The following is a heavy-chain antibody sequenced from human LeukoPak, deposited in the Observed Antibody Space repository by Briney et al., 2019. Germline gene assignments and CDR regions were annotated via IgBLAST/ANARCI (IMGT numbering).Heavy chain of an antibody. Sequence: SETLSLTCAVYGGSFSGYYWSWIRQPPGKRLEWIGEINHSGSTNYNPSLKSRVTISVDTSKNQFSLKLSSVTAADTAVYYCARGCSSTSCSSTPNGMDVWGKGTTVTVSS. CDR2: INHSGST. D-gene: IGHD2-2*01. CDR1: GGSFSGYY. V-gene: IGHV4-34*01. CDR3: ARGCSSTSCSSTPNGMDV. J-gene: IGHJ6*04.